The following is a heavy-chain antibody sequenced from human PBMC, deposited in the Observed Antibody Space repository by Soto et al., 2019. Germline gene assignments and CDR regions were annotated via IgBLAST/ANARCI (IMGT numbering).Heavy chain of an antibody. CDR2: IWGDGSNK. J-gene: IGHJ6*03. CDR3: ARDPSGYDYYYYYMDV. CDR1: GFTFSSYG. Sequence: GGSLRLSCAASGFTFSSYGMHWVRQAPGKGLEWVAVIWGDGSNKYYADSVKGRFTISRDNSKNTLYLQMNSLRAEDTAVYYCARDPSGYDYYYYYMDVWGKGTTVTVSS. V-gene: IGHV3-33*01. D-gene: IGHD3-22*01.